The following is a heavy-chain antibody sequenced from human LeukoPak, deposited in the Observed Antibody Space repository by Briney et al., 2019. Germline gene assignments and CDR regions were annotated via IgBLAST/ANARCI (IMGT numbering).Heavy chain of an antibody. CDR1: GFTFSSYS. Sequence: GGSLRLSCADSGFTFSSYSMNWVRQAPGKGLEWISYISSSSNTIYYADSVKGRFTISRDNGKSSLYLQMNSLRDEDTAVYYCAREGYCSGGTCGFFDPWGQGTLVTVSS. V-gene: IGHV3-48*02. D-gene: IGHD2-15*01. CDR3: AREGYCSGGTCGFFDP. CDR2: ISSSSNTI. J-gene: IGHJ5*02.